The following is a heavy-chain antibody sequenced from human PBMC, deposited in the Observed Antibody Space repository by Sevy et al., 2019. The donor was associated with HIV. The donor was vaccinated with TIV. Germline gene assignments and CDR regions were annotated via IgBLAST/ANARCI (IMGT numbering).Heavy chain of an antibody. CDR3: ARGRKTTEEWLEELDYYYGLDV. CDR2: VRNDGSNK. J-gene: IGHJ6*02. D-gene: IGHD2-8*01. Sequence: GGSLRLSCAAYGFSLTTSDMHWVRQAPGKGLEWVAYVRNDGSNKYYADSVRDRFTISRDSPKNTLYLQMNSLRDEDTAIYYCARGRKTTEEWLEELDYYYGLDVWGQGTTVTVSS. CDR1: GFSLTTSD. V-gene: IGHV3-30*02.